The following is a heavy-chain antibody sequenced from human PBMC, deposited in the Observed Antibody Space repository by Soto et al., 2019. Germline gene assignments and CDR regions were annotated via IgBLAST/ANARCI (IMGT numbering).Heavy chain of an antibody. D-gene: IGHD1-1*01. J-gene: IGHJ4*02. Sequence: QVQLQQWGAGLVKPSETLSLSCAVYGQSFSGHSWAWIRQPPGKGLEWIGEINESGSTYYNPSLKSRVTISTDTSMNQFSLKLISVSAADTAAYFCARGSGIVALPSELEDVNYDYWGQGTLVNVSS. CDR2: INESGST. V-gene: IGHV4-34*01. CDR1: GQSFSGHS. CDR3: ARGSGIVALPSELEDVNYDY.